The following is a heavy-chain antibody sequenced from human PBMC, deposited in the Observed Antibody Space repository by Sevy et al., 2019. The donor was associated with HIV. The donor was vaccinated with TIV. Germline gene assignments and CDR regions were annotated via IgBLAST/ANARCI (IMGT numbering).Heavy chain of an antibody. CDR1: GFTFSSYS. CDR2: ISSSSSTI. D-gene: IGHD3-16*02. CDR3: AREFTFGGVIVITEYGMDV. V-gene: IGHV3-48*02. J-gene: IGHJ6*02. Sequence: GGSLRLSCAASGFTFSSYSMNWVRQAPGKGLEWVSYISSSSSTIYYADSVKGRFTIPRDNAKNSLYLQMNSLRDEDTAVYYCAREFTFGGVIVITEYGMDVWGQGTTVTVSS.